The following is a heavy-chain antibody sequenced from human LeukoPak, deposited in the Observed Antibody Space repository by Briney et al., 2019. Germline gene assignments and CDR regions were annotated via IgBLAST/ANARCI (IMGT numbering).Heavy chain of an antibody. J-gene: IGHJ4*02. Sequence: GGSLRLSCAASGFTFSSYSMNWVRQAPGKGLEWVSSISSSSSYIYYADSVKGRFTISRDNARNTVYLQMTSLRAEDSAVYFCARDWHYRLDMWGQGALVTVSS. CDR3: ARDWHYRLDM. D-gene: IGHD3-10*01. V-gene: IGHV3-21*01. CDR2: ISSSSSYI. CDR1: GFTFSSYS.